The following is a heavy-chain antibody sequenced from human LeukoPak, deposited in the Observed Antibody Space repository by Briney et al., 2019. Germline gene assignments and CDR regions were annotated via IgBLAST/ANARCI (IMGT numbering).Heavy chain of an antibody. Sequence: SQTLSLTCTVSGGSISSGGYYWSWIRQPPGKGLEGIGYIYHSGSTYYNPSLKSRVTISVDRSKNQFSLKLSSVTAADTAVYYCARDGSAPYSSSAAIDYWGQGTLVTVSS. CDR3: ARDGSAPYSSSAAIDY. J-gene: IGHJ4*02. CDR1: GGSISSGGYY. D-gene: IGHD6-6*01. CDR2: IYHSGST. V-gene: IGHV4-30-2*01.